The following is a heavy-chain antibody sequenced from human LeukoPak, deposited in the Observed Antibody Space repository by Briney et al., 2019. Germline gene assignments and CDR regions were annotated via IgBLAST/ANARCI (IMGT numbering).Heavy chain of an antibody. CDR2: IGSGGRTI. Sequence: GGPLRLSCAASGYIFGDYNMNWVRQAPAKGLAWVAYIGSGGRTIYYEDSVKGLFTISRDNARNSLYLQMNGLTDEDTAVYYCARERPGSYVSSGHYYAYFDCWGQGALVTVSS. D-gene: IGHD3-22*01. CDR1: GYIFGDYN. CDR3: ARERPGSYVSSGHYYAYFDC. J-gene: IGHJ4*02. V-gene: IGHV3-48*02.